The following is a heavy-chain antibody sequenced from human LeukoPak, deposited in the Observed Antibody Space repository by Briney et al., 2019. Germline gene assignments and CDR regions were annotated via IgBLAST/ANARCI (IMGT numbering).Heavy chain of an antibody. CDR1: GFIFSSYS. CDR3: ARSDGYGLVGI. CDR2: ISSNGGRT. Sequence: GGSLRLSCTASGFIFSSYSMHWVRQVPGKGLEFVSAISSNGGRTYYANSVKGRFTISRDTSKNTLYLQMGSLRTEDMAVYYCARSDGYGLVGIWGQGTMVTVSS. V-gene: IGHV3-64*01. J-gene: IGHJ3*02. D-gene: IGHD3-10*01.